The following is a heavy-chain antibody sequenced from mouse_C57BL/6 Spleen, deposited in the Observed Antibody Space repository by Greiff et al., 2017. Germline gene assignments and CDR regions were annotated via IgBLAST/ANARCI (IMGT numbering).Heavy chain of an antibody. D-gene: IGHD2-5*01. CDR1: GYTFTDYN. V-gene: IGHV1-18*01. CDR3: ARRSNYTYYFDY. J-gene: IGHJ2*01. Sequence: EVKLVESGPELVKPGASVKIPCKASGYTFTDYNMDWVKQSHGKSLEWIGDINPNNGGTIYNQKFKGKATLTVDKSSSTAYMELRSLTSEDTAVYYCARRSNYTYYFDYWGQGTTLTVSS. CDR2: INPNNGGT.